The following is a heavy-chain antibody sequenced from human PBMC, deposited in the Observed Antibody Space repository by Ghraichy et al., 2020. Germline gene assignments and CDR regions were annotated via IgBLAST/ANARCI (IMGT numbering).Heavy chain of an antibody. CDR2: MYYSGST. D-gene: IGHD3-3*01. Sequence: SETLSLTCNVSGGSISSSGYYWGWIRQPPGKGLEWIGTMYYSGSTYYNPSLKSRVSISVDTSKNQFSLKLSPVTAADTAVYYCARQAGTPGYNFWSGYSAGVFDYWGQGTLVTVSS. CDR3: ARQAGTPGYNFWSGYSAGVFDY. V-gene: IGHV4-39*01. CDR1: GGSISSSGYY. J-gene: IGHJ4*02.